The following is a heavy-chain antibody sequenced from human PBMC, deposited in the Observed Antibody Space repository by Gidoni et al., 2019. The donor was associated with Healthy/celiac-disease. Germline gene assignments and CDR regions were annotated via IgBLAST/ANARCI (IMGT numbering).Heavy chain of an antibody. CDR2: IIPILGIA. Sequence: QVQLVQSGAAVKKPGSSVKVSCKASGCPFSSYTISWVLQAPGQGLEWKGRIIPILGIANYAQKFQGRVTITADKSTSTAYMELSSLRSEDTAVYYCARDQRGYYDSSGFGPSYYYYGMDVWGQGTTVTVSS. CDR3: ARDQRGYYDSSGFGPSYYYYGMDV. CDR1: GCPFSSYT. V-gene: IGHV1-69*08. J-gene: IGHJ6*02. D-gene: IGHD3-22*01.